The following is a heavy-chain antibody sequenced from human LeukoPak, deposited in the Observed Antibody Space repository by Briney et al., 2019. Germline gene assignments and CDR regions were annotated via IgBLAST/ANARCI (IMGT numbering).Heavy chain of an antibody. Sequence: QPWGSLRLSCAASAFTFSSYWMHWVRQAPGKGLMWGSRINSDGSITNYADSVKGRFTISRDNAKNTLYLQMNSLRAEDTAVYYCARVRATFSPHFDNWGQGTLVTVSS. CDR2: INSDGSIT. V-gene: IGHV3-74*01. J-gene: IGHJ4*02. CDR1: AFTFSSYW. CDR3: ARVRATFSPHFDN. D-gene: IGHD5-12*01.